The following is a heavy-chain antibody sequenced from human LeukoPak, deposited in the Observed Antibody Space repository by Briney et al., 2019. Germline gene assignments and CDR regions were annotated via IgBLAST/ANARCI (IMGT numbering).Heavy chain of an antibody. CDR2: INPTGGST. V-gene: IGHV1-46*01. CDR1: GYTFTSYY. Sequence: ASVKVSCKASGYTFTSYYMHWVRQAPGQGLDWMGLINPTGGSTGYAQKFQGRVTMTRDMSTSTDYMELSSLRSEDTAIYYCARDNSVGDNAWWFDPWGQGTRVTVPS. CDR3: ARDNSVGDNAWWFDP. D-gene: IGHD1-26*01. J-gene: IGHJ5*02.